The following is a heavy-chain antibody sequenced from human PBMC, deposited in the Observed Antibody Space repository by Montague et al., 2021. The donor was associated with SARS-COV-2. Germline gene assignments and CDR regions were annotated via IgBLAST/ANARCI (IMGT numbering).Heavy chain of an antibody. D-gene: IGHD3-10*01. Sequence: YPRLSCAASGFPFSSYAMHWIRQAPGKGLEWVAVISYDGSNKYYADSVKGRFTISRDNSKNTLYLQMNSLRAEDTAVYYCARVLDYYGSGSYPLYYYYGMDVWGQGTTVTVSS. V-gene: IGHV3-30*04. J-gene: IGHJ6*02. CDR1: GFPFSSYA. CDR2: ISYDGSNK. CDR3: ARVLDYYGSGSYPLYYYYGMDV.